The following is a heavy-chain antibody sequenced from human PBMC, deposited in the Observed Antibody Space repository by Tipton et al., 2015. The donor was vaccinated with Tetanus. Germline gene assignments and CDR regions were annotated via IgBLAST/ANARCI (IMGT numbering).Heavy chain of an antibody. D-gene: IGHD2-2*01. CDR1: GDSISFYY. Sequence: TLSLTCTVSGDSISFYYWSWIRQPPGKGLEWIGYIYYSGNTKYNPSLKGRVTMSVDTSKNQFSLILTSVTPADTAVYYCARDLRRYQQNNWFDPWGQGTLVTVPS. CDR2: IYYSGNT. CDR3: ARDLRRYQQNNWFDP. J-gene: IGHJ5*02. V-gene: IGHV4-59*01.